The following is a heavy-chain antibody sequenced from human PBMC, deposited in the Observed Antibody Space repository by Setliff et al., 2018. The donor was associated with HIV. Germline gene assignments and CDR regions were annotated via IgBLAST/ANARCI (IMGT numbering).Heavy chain of an antibody. J-gene: IGHJ4*02. Sequence: SETLSLTCTVSGGSISSGGYYWGWIRQPPGKGLEWIGFISYSGTTYYNPSLRSLVTISVDTSKNQFSLKLSSVTAADTAVYYCARGGGYGSGSSYWGQGTLVTVSS. D-gene: IGHD3-10*01. CDR2: ISYSGTT. CDR3: ARGGGYGSGSSY. CDR1: GGSISSGGYY. V-gene: IGHV4-31*01.